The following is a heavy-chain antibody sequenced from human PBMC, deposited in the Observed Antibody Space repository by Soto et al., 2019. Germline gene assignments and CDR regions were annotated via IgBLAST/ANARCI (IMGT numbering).Heavy chain of an antibody. D-gene: IGHD1-26*01. J-gene: IGHJ4*02. CDR3: ARDGVGATTYFGYFDY. CDR1: GFTFSGYG. Sequence: QVPLVESGGGVVQPGRSLRLSCAASGFTFSGYGMHWVRQAPGKGLEWVAVTRHDGSNTYYADSVRGRFTISRDNSKKTLYLQMTSLRAEDMAVYYCARDGVGATTYFGYFDYWGQGTLVTVSS. CDR2: TRHDGSNT. V-gene: IGHV3-33*01.